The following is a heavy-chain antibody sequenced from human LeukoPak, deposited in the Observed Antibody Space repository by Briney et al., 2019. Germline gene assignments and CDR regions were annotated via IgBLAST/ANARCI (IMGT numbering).Heavy chain of an antibody. Sequence: ASVKVSCKASGYTFTSYGISWVRQAPGQGLEWMGWINTNTGNPTYAQGFTGRFVFSLDTSVSTAYLQISSLKADDTAIYYCARGDYETHGYQTRWGQGTLVTVSS. CDR3: ARGDYETHGYQTR. CDR1: GYTFTSYG. V-gene: IGHV7-4-1*02. CDR2: INTNTGNP. D-gene: IGHD3-22*01. J-gene: IGHJ4*02.